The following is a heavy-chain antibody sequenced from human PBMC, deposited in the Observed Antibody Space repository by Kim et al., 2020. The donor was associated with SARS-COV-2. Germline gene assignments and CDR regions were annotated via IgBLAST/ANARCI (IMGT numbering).Heavy chain of an antibody. D-gene: IGHD4-17*01. J-gene: IGHJ6*03. Sequence: ASVKVSCKASGYTFTSYAMNWVRQAPGQGLEWMGWINTNTGNPTYAQGFTGRFVFSLDTSVSTAYLQISSLNAEDTAVYYCARDWEYGDYGDYYYYYMDVWGKGTTVTVSS. CDR2: INTNTGNP. CDR1: GYTFTSYA. V-gene: IGHV7-4-1*02. CDR3: ARDWEYGDYGDYYYYYMDV.